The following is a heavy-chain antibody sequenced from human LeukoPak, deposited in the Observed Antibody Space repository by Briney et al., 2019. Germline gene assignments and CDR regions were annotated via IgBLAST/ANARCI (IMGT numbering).Heavy chain of an antibody. J-gene: IGHJ6*03. D-gene: IGHD3-10*01. Sequence: PSETLSLTCTVSGGSISSGGYYWSWIRQPPGKGLEWIGYIFHTGNTYYNPSLKSRVTMSVDTSKNQFSLKLSSVTAADTAEYYCARGLNLWFGELLYMDVWGKGTTVTVSS. V-gene: IGHV4-30-2*01. CDR1: GGSISSGGYY. CDR2: IFHTGNT. CDR3: ARGLNLWFGELLYMDV.